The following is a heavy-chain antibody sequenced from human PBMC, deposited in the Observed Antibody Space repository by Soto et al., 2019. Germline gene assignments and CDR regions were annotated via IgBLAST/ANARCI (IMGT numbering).Heavy chain of an antibody. D-gene: IGHD3-9*01. J-gene: IGHJ6*03. CDR3: ARMYLYYDILTGYAYYMDV. Sequence: SGPTLVNPTETLTLTCTVSGFSLSNARIGVSWIRQPPGKALEWLAHIFSNDEKSYSTSLKSRLTIPKDTSKSQVVLTMTNMDPVDTATYYCARMYLYYDILTGYAYYMDVWGKGTTVTVSS. V-gene: IGHV2-26*01. CDR2: IFSNDEK. CDR1: GFSLSNARIG.